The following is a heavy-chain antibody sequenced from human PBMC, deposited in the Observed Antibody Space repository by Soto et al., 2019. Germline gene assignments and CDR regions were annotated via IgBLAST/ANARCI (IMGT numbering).Heavy chain of an antibody. CDR1: GASMSSYF. CDR3: ARGGSSSWYGFYFFDN. CDR2: ISDSGST. V-gene: IGHV4-59*12. J-gene: IGHJ4*02. D-gene: IGHD6-13*01. Sequence: SETLSLTCTVSGASMSSYFCSWIRQPPGRGLEWIGYISDSGSTNYKTSLKSRVTISVDTSKNQFSLKVTSVTAADTAVYYCARGGSSSWYGFYFFDNWGPGTPVTV.